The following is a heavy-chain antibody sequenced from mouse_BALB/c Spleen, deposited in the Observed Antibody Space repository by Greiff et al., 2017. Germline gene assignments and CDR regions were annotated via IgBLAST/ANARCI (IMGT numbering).Heavy chain of an antibody. D-gene: IGHD3-1*01. CDR2: IWTGGGT. CDR3: VRDRGTQYYFDY. J-gene: IGHJ2*01. Sequence: VQRVESGPGLVAPSQSLSITCTVSGFSLTSYDISWIRQPPGKGLEWLGVIWTGGGTNYNSAFMSRLSISKDNSKSQVFLKMNSLQTDDTAIYYCVRDRGTQYYFDYWGQGTTRTVSS. V-gene: IGHV2-9-2*01. CDR1: GFSLTSYD.